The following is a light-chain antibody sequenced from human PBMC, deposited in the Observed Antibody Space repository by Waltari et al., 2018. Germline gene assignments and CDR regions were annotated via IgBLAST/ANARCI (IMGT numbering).Light chain of an antibody. J-gene: IGKJ2*01. Sequence: EIVMTQSPATLSVSPGERATLSCRASQSVSGNLAWYQQKPGQAPRLLIYGAYTRATGIPARFSGSGSGTDFTLTISSLQSEDFAVYYCQSHGYTFGQGTKLEIK. CDR1: QSVSGN. V-gene: IGKV3-15*01. CDR2: GAY. CDR3: QSHGYT.